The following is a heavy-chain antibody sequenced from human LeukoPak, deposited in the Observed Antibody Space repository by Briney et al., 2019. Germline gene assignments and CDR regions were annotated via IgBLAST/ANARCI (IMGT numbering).Heavy chain of an antibody. J-gene: IGHJ3*02. CDR3: AREYSSSSRAFDI. CDR1: GYSISSGYN. V-gene: IGHV4-38-2*02. Sequence: SETLSLTCAVSGYSISSGYNWGWIRQPPGKGLEWIGSIYHNGNTYYNPSLKSRVTISVDTSKNQFSLKLSSVTAADTAVSYCAREYSSSSRAFDIWGQGTMVTVSS. D-gene: IGHD6-6*01. CDR2: IYHNGNT.